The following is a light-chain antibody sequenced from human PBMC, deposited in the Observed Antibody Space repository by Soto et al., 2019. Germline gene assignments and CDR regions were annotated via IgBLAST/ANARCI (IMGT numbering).Light chain of an antibody. J-gene: IGLJ3*02. CDR2: DVS. Sequence: QSALTQPASVSGSPGQSITISCTETSSDIGGYNYVSWYQQHPGKAPKLMIYDVSNRPSGVSNRFSGSKSGNTASLTISGLQAEDEADYYCSSYTGSNTLEVFGGGTQLTVL. CDR3: SSYTGSNTLEV. V-gene: IGLV2-14*01. CDR1: SSDIGGYNY.